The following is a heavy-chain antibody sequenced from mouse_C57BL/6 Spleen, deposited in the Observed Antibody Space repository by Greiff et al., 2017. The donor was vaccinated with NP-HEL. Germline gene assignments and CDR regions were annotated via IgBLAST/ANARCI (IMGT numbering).Heavy chain of an antibody. CDR2: INPSTGGT. J-gene: IGHJ4*01. CDR3: ARSYGYDLYYAMDY. Sequence: EVQLQQSGPELVKPGASVKISCKASGYSFTGYYMNWVKQSPEKSLEWIGEINPSTGGTTYNQKFKAKATLTVDKSSSTAYMQLKSLTSEDSAVYYCARSYGYDLYYAMDYWGQGTSVTVSS. V-gene: IGHV1-42*01. CDR1: GYSFTGYY. D-gene: IGHD2-2*01.